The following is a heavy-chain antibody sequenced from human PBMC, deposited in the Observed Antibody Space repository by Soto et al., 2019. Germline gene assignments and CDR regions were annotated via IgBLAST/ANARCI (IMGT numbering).Heavy chain of an antibody. V-gene: IGHV1-18*01. J-gene: IGHJ4*02. CDR2: ISAYNTNT. CDR1: GYTFTSYH. CDR3: ARDTPPTDY. Sequence: QVQLVQSGAEVKKPGASVKFSCKTSGYTFTSYHISWVRQAPGQGLEWMGWISAYNTNTNYAQKFQGRVTMTTDTLTSTAYMQLRSLRSDATAVYYCARDTPPTDYWGQVTLVTVSS.